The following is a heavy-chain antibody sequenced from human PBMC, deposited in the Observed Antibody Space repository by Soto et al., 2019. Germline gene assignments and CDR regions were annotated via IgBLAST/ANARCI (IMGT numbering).Heavy chain of an antibody. CDR2: ITSSGSDI. Sequence: EVHLVESGGGLVKPGGSLRLSCAASGFTFSSYNMHWVRQAPGKGLEWVSSITSSGSDIYYADSVQGRFTISRDNAKNALYLQMSSRRAEDTSMYYCARDPSDDFPWGQGTLGTVSS. D-gene: IGHD3-3*01. CDR3: ARDPSDDFP. V-gene: IGHV3-21*01. CDR1: GFTFSSYN. J-gene: IGHJ5*02.